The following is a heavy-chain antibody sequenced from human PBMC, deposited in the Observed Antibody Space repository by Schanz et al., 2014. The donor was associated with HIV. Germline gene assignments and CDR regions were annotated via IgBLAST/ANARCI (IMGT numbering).Heavy chain of an antibody. CDR1: GFTFSSYG. J-gene: IGHJ6*02. CDR2: IWYDGSNK. CDR3: AKIISGSPYYYYGLDV. D-gene: IGHD1-26*01. V-gene: IGHV3-33*06. Sequence: QVQLVESGGGVVQPGKSLRLSCAASGFTFSSYGMHWVRQAPGKGLEWVAVIWYDGSNKYYTDSVKGRFTISRDNSNNTLYLQMNSLRAEDTAVYYCAKIISGSPYYYYGLDVWGRGTTVTVS.